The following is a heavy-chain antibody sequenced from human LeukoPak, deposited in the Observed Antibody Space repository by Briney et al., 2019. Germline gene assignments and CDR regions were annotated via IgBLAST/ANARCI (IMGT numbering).Heavy chain of an antibody. CDR2: IYYSGST. D-gene: IGHD6-13*01. CDR1: GGSISSSAHY. J-gene: IGHJ4*02. CDR3: AREGSSSWYNFDY. V-gene: IGHV4-39*02. Sequence: SETLSLTCTVSGGSISSSAHYWGWIRQPPGKGLEWIGSIYYSGSTYYNSSLKSRVTISLDTSKNQFSMRLSSVTAADTAVYYCAREGSSSWYNFDYWGQGTLVTVSS.